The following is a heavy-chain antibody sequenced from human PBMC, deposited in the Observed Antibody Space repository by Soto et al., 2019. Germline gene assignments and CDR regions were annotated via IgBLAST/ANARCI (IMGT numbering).Heavy chain of an antibody. D-gene: IGHD1-26*01. CDR2: IYHSGST. V-gene: IGHV4-30-2*01. CDR1: GGSISSGGYS. J-gene: IGHJ4*02. Sequence: QLQLQESGSGLVKPSQTLSLTCAVSGGSISSGGYSWSWIRQPPGKGLDWIGYIYHSGSTYYNPSLKSRATISVARPKTQFSLTLSCVTAADRAVYYCARAPLLWGQGTLVTVSS. CDR3: ARAPLL.